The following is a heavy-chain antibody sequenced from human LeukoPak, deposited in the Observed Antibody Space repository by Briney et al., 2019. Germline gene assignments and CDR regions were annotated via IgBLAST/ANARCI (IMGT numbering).Heavy chain of an antibody. V-gene: IGHV1-69*06. CDR2: ISPVFGTT. Sequence: GASVRVSCTASAGTFSSYAVSWVRLAPGQGLEWLAGISPVFGTTTYAQKVQAKVTITADKSTNTAYLQISSLTADDTAVYYCARCSPGDSSNFYAVFQYWGQGTQVTVST. CDR3: ARCSPGDSSNFYAVFQY. D-gene: IGHD3-22*01. CDR1: AGTFSSYA. J-gene: IGHJ1*01.